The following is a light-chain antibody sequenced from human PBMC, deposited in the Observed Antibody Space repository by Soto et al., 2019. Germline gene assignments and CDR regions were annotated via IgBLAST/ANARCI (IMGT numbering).Light chain of an antibody. J-gene: IGKJ1*01. CDR3: QQYDKSPWT. Sequence: PGERATLSCRPSQSVNSNYLAWYQQRPGQAPRLLIYATSSRANGVPDRFSGSGSGTDFALTISRLEPEDSAVYSCQQYDKSPWTFGQGTKVEI. V-gene: IGKV3-20*01. CDR1: QSVNSNY. CDR2: ATS.